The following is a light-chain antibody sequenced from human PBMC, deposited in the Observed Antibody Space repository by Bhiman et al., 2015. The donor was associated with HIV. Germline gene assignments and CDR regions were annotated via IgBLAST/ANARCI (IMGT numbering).Light chain of an antibody. CDR3: CSYAGSYTWV. J-gene: IGLJ3*02. Sequence: QSALTQPASVSGSPGQSITISCTGTSSDVGAYNYVSWYQQYPGEAPKLMIYGASKRPSGVFNRFSGSKSGNTASLTISGLQAEDDSDYYCCSYAGSYTWVFGGGTKLTVL. CDR2: GAS. CDR1: SSDVGAYNY. V-gene: IGLV2-14*03.